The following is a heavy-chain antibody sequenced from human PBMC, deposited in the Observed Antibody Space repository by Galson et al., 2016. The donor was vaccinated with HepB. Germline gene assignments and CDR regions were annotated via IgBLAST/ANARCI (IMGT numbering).Heavy chain of an antibody. D-gene: IGHD2-15*01. V-gene: IGHV1-18*04. CDR3: ARESLYCSGGNCYSPLGDY. CDR1: GYTFINYG. Sequence: SVKVSCKASGYTFINYGISWVRQAPGQGLEWMGWISVDIGNTNYAQKLQDRVTMTTDTSTSTAYMELRSLRPDDTAVYYCARESLYCSGGNCYSPLGDYWGQGTLVTVSS. J-gene: IGHJ4*02. CDR2: ISVDIGNT.